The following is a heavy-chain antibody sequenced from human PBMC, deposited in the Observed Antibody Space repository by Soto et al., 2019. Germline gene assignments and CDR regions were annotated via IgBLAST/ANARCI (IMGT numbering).Heavy chain of an antibody. V-gene: IGHV1-3*01. CDR3: ARRRGYRYGYGAIDI. CDR1: GYTFTSYA. D-gene: IGHD5-18*01. CDR2: INAGNGNT. Sequence: ASVKVSCKASGYTFTSYAMHWVRQAPGQRPEWMGWINAGNGNTKYSQKFQGRVTITRDTSASTAYMELSSLRSEDTAVYYCARRRGYRYGYGAIDIWGQGTMVTVSS. J-gene: IGHJ3*02.